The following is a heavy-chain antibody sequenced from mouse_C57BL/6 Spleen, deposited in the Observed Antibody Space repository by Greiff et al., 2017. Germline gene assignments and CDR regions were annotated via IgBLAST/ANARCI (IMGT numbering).Heavy chain of an antibody. CDR2: IDPSDSYT. J-gene: IGHJ2*01. D-gene: IGHD1-1*01. V-gene: IGHV1-69*01. CDR1: ANTFPSYW. Sequence: FQLQQPGAELVLPGASVKLSCKASANTFPSYWWHWVKQRPGQGLEWIGEIDPSDSYTNYNQKFKGKSTLTVDKSSSTAYMQLSSLTSEDSAVYYCASGSSYFDYWGQGTTLTVSS. CDR3: ASGSSYFDY.